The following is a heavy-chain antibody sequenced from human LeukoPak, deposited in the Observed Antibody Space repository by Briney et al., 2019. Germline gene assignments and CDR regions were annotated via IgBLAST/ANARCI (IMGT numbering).Heavy chain of an antibody. CDR3: AREHSCSWHFDY. J-gene: IGHJ4*02. V-gene: IGHV3-7*01. D-gene: IGHD6-13*01. CDR2: IKQDGGEK. CDR1: GFTFSSYW. Sequence: PGGSLRLSCAASGFTFSSYWMSWVRQAPGKGLEWVASIKQDGGEKYYVDSVKGRFTISRDNAKNSLYLQMNSLRAEDTAVYYCAREHSCSWHFDYWGQGTLVTVSS.